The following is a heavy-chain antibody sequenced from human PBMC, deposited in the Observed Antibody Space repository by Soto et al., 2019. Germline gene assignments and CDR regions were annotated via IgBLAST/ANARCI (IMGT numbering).Heavy chain of an antibody. J-gene: IGHJ1*01. Sequence: EVQLLESGGGLVQPGGSLRLSCAASGFTFSSYAMTWVRQAPGKGLEWVSGNDGGNTFYADSVKGRFTISRDNSKNTPYLQMNSLRAEDTAVYYCAKEAEGWNYVRYFQHWGQGTLVTVSS. CDR2: NDGGNT. V-gene: IGHV3-23*01. CDR1: GFTFSSYA. CDR3: AKEAEGWNYVRYFQH. D-gene: IGHD1-7*01.